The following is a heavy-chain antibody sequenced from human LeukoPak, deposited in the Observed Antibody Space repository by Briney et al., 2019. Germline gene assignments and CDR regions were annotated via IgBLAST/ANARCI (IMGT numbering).Heavy chain of an antibody. CDR1: GFTFSSYA. V-gene: IGHV3-23*01. Sequence: PGGSLRLSCAASGFTFSSYAMSWVRQAPGKGLEWVSAISGSGGSTYYADSVKGRFTISRDNSKNTLYLQMNSLRAEDTAVYYCAKDARKNYYVSSASNYFDYWGQGTLVTVSS. J-gene: IGHJ4*02. CDR2: ISGSGGST. D-gene: IGHD3-22*01. CDR3: AKDARKNYYVSSASNYFDY.